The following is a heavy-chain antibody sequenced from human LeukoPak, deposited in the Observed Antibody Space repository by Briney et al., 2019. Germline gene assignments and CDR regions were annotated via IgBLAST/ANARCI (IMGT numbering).Heavy chain of an antibody. Sequence: PSETLSLTCTVSGGSISSGSYYWSWIRQPAGKGLEWIGRFYRSGSTNYNPSLKSRVTMSVDTSKNQFSLKLSSVTAADTAVYYCAAHYGDYVSDYWGQGTLVTVSS. CDR2: FYRSGST. V-gene: IGHV4-61*02. J-gene: IGHJ4*02. CDR1: GGSISSGSYY. D-gene: IGHD4-17*01. CDR3: AAHYGDYVSDY.